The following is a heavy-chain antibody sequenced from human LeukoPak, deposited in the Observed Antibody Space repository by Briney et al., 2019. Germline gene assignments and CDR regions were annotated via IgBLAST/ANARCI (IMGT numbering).Heavy chain of an antibody. CDR2: ISSSGSTI. V-gene: IGHV3-11*01. D-gene: IGHD2-2*01. CDR3: ASSAAAPLYGMDV. J-gene: IGHJ6*02. CDR1: GFTFSDYY. Sequence: GSLRLSCAASGFTFSDYYMSWIRQAPGKGLEWVSYISSSGSTIYYAASVKGRFTISRDNAKNSLYLQMNSLRAEDTAVYYCASSAAAPLYGMDVWGQGTTVTVSS.